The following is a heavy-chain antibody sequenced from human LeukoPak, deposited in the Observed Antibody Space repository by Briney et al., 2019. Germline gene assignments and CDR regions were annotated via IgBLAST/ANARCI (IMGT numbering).Heavy chain of an antibody. CDR2: IYPGDSDT. CDR3: ARAGYSTGWYSNKGNYFNP. CDR1: GYSFASYW. Sequence: PGESLKISCKGSGYSFASYWIGWVRQMPGKGLEWMGIIYPGDSDTRYSPSFQGQVTISADKSIGTAFLQWSSLKASDTAMYYCARAGYSTGWYSNKGNYFNPWGQGTLVTVSS. V-gene: IGHV5-51*01. D-gene: IGHD2-8*02. J-gene: IGHJ5*02.